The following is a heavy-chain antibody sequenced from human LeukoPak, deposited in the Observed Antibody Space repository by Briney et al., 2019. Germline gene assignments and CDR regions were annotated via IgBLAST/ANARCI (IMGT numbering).Heavy chain of an antibody. D-gene: IGHD1-7*01. Sequence: SETLSLTCTLSGGSISSSSYYWGWIRQPPGKGLEWIGSIYYSGSTYYNPSLKSRVTISVGRSKNQFSLKLSSVTAADTAVYYCARDSRITGTVGYWGQGTLVTVSS. J-gene: IGHJ4*02. CDR3: ARDSRITGTVGY. CDR1: GGSISSSSYY. CDR2: IYYSGST. V-gene: IGHV4-39*07.